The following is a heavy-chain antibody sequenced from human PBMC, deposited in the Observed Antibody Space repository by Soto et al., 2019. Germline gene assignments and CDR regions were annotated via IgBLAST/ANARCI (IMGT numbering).Heavy chain of an antibody. D-gene: IGHD3-10*01. CDR1: GGTFSSYA. CDR3: TRAYGAETFDF. Sequence: ASVKVSCKASGGTFSSYAISWVRQAPGQGLEWMGGIIPNSGNTGYAQNFRGRVTMTQNTAIGTAYMELSSLRSDDTATYYCTRAYGAETFDFWGQGTRVTVSS. J-gene: IGHJ5*01. V-gene: IGHV1-8*02. CDR2: IIPNSGNT.